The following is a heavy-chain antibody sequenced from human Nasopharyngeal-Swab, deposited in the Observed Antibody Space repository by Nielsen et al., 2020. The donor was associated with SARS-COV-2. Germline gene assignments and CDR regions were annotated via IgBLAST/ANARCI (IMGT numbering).Heavy chain of an antibody. J-gene: IGHJ6*03. D-gene: IGHD2-2*01. CDR3: ACQYCSSTSWPEYYYYYMDV. Sequence: SQTLSLTCALYGGSFSGYYWSWIRQLPGKGLEWIGEINHSGSTNYNPSLKSRVTISVDTSKNQFSLKLSSVTAADTAVYYCACQYCSSTSWPEYYYYYMDVWGKGTTVTVSS. CDR2: INHSGST. V-gene: IGHV4-34*01. CDR1: GGSFSGYY.